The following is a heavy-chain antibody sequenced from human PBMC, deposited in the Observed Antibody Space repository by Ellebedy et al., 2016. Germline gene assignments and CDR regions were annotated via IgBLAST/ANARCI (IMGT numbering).Heavy chain of an antibody. Sequence: GESLKISCAASGFTFSSYGMHWVRQAPGKGLEWVAVIWYDGSNKYYADSVKGRFTISRDNAKNTLFLQMNSLRAEDTAVYYCVSGSYYDFDSWGQGTLVTVSS. J-gene: IGHJ4*02. CDR2: IWYDGSNK. D-gene: IGHD3-10*01. CDR3: VSGSYYDFDS. CDR1: GFTFSSYG. V-gene: IGHV3-33*03.